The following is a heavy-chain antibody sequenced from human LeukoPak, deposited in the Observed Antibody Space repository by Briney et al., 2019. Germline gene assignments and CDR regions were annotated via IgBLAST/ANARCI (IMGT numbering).Heavy chain of an antibody. Sequence: GGSLRLSRAASGFTFSSYAISWVRQAPGKGLEWVSAISGSGGSTYYADSVKGRFTISRDNSKNTLYLQMNSLRAEDTAVYYCAKDMIRVLFGRFMPRGEGTLVTVSS. CDR2: ISGSGGST. V-gene: IGHV3-23*01. CDR1: GFTFSSYA. CDR3: AKDMIRVLFGRFMP. J-gene: IGHJ5*02. D-gene: IGHD3-3*01.